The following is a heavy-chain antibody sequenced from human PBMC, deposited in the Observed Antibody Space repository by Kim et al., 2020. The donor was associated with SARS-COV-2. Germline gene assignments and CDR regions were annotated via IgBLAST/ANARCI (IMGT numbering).Heavy chain of an antibody. J-gene: IGHJ4*02. CDR2: INPNSGGT. CDR1: GYTFTGYY. Sequence: ASVKVSCKASGYTFTGYYMHWVRQAPGQGLEWMGWINPNSGGTNYAQKFQGRVTMTRDTSISTAYMELSRLRSDDTAVYYCARGGHFDYDFWSGYFAAFDYWGQGTLVTVSS. CDR3: ARGGHFDYDFWSGYFAAFDY. D-gene: IGHD3-3*01. V-gene: IGHV1-2*02.